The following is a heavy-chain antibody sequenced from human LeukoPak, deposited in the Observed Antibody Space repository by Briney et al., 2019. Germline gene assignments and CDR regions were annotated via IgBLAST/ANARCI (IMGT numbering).Heavy chain of an antibody. D-gene: IGHD2-8*01. CDR1: GSTFSSYW. J-gene: IGHJ4*02. CDR3: ARAGTKWYDY. V-gene: IGHV3-7*01. Sequence: GGSLRLSCAASGSTFSSYWMNWVRQAPGQGMEWVGNIKQDGSEKHYVDSVEGRFTISRDNAKNSLYLQMNSLRAEDTAVYYCARAGTKWYDYWGQGTLVTVSS. CDR2: IKQDGSEK.